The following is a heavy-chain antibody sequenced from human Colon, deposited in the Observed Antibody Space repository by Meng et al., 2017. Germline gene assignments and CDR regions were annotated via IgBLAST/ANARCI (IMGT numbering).Heavy chain of an antibody. CDR1: GGSISGTNW. Sequence: VRLQESGPVLVKPSGTLSLTCAVVGGSISGTNWWSWVRRPPGKGLEWIGETYHSGTIHYNPSLKSRVTISVDKSKNQFSLKLSSVTAADTAVYYCARHYYDSSGSFGAFDYWGQGTLVTVSS. V-gene: IGHV4-4*02. J-gene: IGHJ4*02. CDR3: ARHYYDSSGSFGAFDY. CDR2: TYHSGTI. D-gene: IGHD3-22*01.